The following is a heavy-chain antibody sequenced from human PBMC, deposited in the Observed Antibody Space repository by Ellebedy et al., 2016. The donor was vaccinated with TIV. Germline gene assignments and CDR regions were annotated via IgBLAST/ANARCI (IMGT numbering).Heavy chain of an antibody. CDR3: ARVSVRGGILHDY. D-gene: IGHD3-10*01. CDR2: ISSSGSTI. J-gene: IGHJ4*02. V-gene: IGHV3-11*01. CDR1: GFTLSDYY. Sequence: GGSLRLSCAASGFTLSDYYMSWIRQAPGKGLEWVSYISSSGSTIYYADSVKGRFTISRDNAKNSLYLRMNSLRAEDTAVYYCARVSVRGGILHDYWGQGTLVTVSS.